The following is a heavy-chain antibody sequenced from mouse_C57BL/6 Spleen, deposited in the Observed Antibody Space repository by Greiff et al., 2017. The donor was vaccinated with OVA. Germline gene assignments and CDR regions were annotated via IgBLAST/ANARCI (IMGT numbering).Heavy chain of an antibody. CDR3: ARGNIDYDVSWFAY. CDR1: GYTFTSHW. V-gene: IGHV1-56*01. Sequence: QVQLQQSGPELVRPGASVKISCKAPGYTFTSHWMQWVRQRPGQGLEWIGEIFPGSGSTYYNEKFKGKAPLTVDTSSRTAYMQLSSLTSEDAAVYFCARGNIDYDVSWFAYWGQGTLVTVSA. CDR2: IFPGSGST. D-gene: IGHD2-4*01. J-gene: IGHJ3*01.